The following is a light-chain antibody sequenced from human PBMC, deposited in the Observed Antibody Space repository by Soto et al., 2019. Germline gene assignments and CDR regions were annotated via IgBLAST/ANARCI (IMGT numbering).Light chain of an antibody. CDR2: GAS. CDR3: LQDYNYPPT. J-gene: IGKJ1*01. Sequence: EIVLTQSPGTLSLSPGEIATLSFRASQSVSSSYLAWYQQKPGQAPRLLIYGASSRATGIPDRFSGSGSGTDFTLTISSLQPEDFATYYCLQDYNYPPTFGQGTKVDIK. V-gene: IGKV3-20*01. CDR1: QSVSSSY.